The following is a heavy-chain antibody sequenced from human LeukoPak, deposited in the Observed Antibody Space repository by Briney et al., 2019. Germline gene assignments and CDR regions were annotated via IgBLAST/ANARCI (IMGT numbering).Heavy chain of an antibody. CDR1: GFTFSTYW. CDR3: ARGGGPATEYFQH. CDR2: IKQDGSEK. Sequence: GGSLRLSCAASGFTFSTYWMSWVRQAPGKGLEWVANIKQDGSEKYYVDSVKGRFTISRDNAKNSLYLQMNTLRPEDTAVYYCARGGGPATEYFQHWGQGTLVTVSS. J-gene: IGHJ1*01. V-gene: IGHV3-7*01.